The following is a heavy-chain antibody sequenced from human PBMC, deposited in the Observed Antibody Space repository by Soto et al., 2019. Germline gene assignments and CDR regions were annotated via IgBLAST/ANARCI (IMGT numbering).Heavy chain of an antibody. CDR1: GDSISSGGYY. J-gene: IGHJ4*02. V-gene: IGHV4-31*03. CDR2: IYYSGST. Sequence: QVQLQESSPGLVKPSQTLSLTCTVSGDSISSGGYYWSWIRQHPGKGLEWIGYIYYSGSTYYNPSLKSRVTISVDTSKNQFSLKLSSVTAADTAVYYCAREMATMVRGDFDYWGQGTLVTVSS. D-gene: IGHD3-10*01. CDR3: AREMATMVRGDFDY.